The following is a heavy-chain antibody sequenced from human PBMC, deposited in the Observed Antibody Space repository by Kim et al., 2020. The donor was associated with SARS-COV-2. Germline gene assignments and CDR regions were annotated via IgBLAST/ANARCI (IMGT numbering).Heavy chain of an antibody. CDR2: IYYSGST. CDR3: ARRNYDFWSGYYFDWFDP. J-gene: IGHJ5*02. CDR1: GGSISSGDYY. D-gene: IGHD3-3*01. V-gene: IGHV4-30-4*01. Sequence: SETLSLTCTVSGGSISSGDYYWSWIRQPPGKGLEWIGYIYYSGSTYYNPSLKSRVTISVDTSKNQFSLKLSSVTAADTAVYYCARRNYDFWSGYYFDWFDPWGQGTLVTVSS.